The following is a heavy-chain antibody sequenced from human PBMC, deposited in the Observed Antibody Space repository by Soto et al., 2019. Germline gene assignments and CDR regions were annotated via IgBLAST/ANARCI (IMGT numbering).Heavy chain of an antibody. CDR2: IYYSGST. V-gene: IGHV4-39*02. CDR3: ASRTVYSSGWYRDY. CDR1: GGSISSSSYY. Sequence: QLQLQESGPGLVKPSETLSLTCTVSGGSISSSSYYWGWIRQPPGKGLEWIGSIYYSGSTYYNPSLKSRVTISVDTSTNHFSLKLSSVSAADTAVYYCASRTVYSSGWYRDYWVHGTLVTVSS. J-gene: IGHJ4*01. D-gene: IGHD6-19*01.